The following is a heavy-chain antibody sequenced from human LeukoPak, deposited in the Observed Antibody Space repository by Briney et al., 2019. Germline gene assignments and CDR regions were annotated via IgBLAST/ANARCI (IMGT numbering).Heavy chain of an antibody. CDR2: ISAYTGNT. J-gene: IGHJ4*02. D-gene: IGHD3-22*01. CDR3: ARSGVGYFYDNSGYYPLDY. V-gene: IGHV1-18*01. Sequence: EASVKVPCKASGYTFTNYGISWVRQAPGQGLEWMGWISAYTGNTNYAQNFQGRVTMTTDTSTSTAYMELRSLRSDDTAVYYCARSGVGYFYDNSGYYPLDYWGQGTLVTVSS. CDR1: GYTFTNYG.